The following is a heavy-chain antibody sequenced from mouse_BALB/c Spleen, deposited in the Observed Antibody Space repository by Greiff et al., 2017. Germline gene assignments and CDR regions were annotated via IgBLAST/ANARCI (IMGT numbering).Heavy chain of an antibody. Sequence: QVQLQQSGAELVRPGSSVKISCTASGYAFSSYWMNWVKQRPGQGLEWIGQIYPGDGDTNYNGKFKGKATLTADKSSNTAYMQLSSLTSEDSAVYFCARERSTMITVFAYWGQGTLVTVSA. CDR2: IYPGDGDT. D-gene: IGHD2-4*01. J-gene: IGHJ3*01. V-gene: IGHV1-80*01. CDR3: ARERSTMITVFAY. CDR1: GYAFSSYW.